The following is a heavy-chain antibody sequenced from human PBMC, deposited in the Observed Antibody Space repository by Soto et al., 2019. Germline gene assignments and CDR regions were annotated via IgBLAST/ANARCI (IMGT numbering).Heavy chain of an antibody. Sequence: QVQLVQSGAEMKKPGASVKVSCKASGYTFTVSYIHWMRQAPGQGFEWMGWFNPNTGATHYTQKFQGRVTMTRDTSISTAYMELSSLRSDDTAVYYCAKEHRFCSGGSCAIDFWGQGTLVTVSS. D-gene: IGHD2-15*01. J-gene: IGHJ4*02. CDR1: GYTFTVSY. CDR2: FNPNTGAT. V-gene: IGHV1-2*02. CDR3: AKEHRFCSGGSCAIDF.